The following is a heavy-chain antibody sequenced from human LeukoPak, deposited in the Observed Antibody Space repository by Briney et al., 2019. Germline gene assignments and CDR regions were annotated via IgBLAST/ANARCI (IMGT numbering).Heavy chain of an antibody. V-gene: IGHV3-74*01. CDR3: ARFDYADYLAFDY. CDR1: GFTFSIFW. Sequence: GGSLRLSCTASGFTFSIFWMHWVRQAPGKGLEWVSLIDSNGRTTTYGDAVKGRFTNSRDNAKNTLYLQMNRLTAEDTAVYYCARFDYADYLAFDYWGQGTLVTVSS. D-gene: IGHD4-17*01. CDR2: IDSNGRTT. J-gene: IGHJ4*02.